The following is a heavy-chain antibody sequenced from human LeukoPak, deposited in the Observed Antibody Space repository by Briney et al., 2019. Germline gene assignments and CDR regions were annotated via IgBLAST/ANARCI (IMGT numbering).Heavy chain of an antibody. CDR1: GFTFDDYA. CDR2: ISWNSGSI. Sequence: PGRSLRLSCAASGFTFDDYAMHWVRQAPGKGLQWVSGISWNSGSIGYADSVKGRFTISRDNAKNSLYLQMISLRAEDTALYYCAKDGNHKWYFDLWGRGSLVTDSS. CDR3: AKDGNHKWYFDL. J-gene: IGHJ2*01. V-gene: IGHV3-9*01.